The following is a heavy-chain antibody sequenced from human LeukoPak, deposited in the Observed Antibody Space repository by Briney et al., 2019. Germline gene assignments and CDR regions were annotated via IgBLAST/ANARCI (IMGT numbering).Heavy chain of an antibody. CDR1: GYIFTNYG. V-gene: IGHV1-18*01. J-gene: IGHJ4*02. D-gene: IGHD3-10*01. CDR2: ISAYNGDT. Sequence: GASVKVSCKASGYIFTNYGISWVRQAPGQGLEWMGWISAYNGDTNYTQKFQGRVTMTTDTSTGTAYMELRSLRSDDTAVYYCARDSLHITLIRGIIIGGFDYWGQGTLVTVSS. CDR3: ARDSLHITLIRGIIIGGFDY.